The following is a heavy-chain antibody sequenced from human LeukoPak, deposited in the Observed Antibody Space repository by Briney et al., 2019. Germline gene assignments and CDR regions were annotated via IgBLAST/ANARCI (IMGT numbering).Heavy chain of an antibody. CDR3: ARSGLRSRSPNNWFDP. CDR2: INPNSGGT. V-gene: IGHV1-2*02. J-gene: IGHJ5*02. Sequence: ASVKVSCKASGYTFTAYYMHWVRQAPGQGLEWMGWINPNSGGTNYAQKFQGRATMTRDTSISTAYMELSSLRSDDTAVYYCARSGLRSRSPNNWFDPWGQGTLVTVSS. CDR1: GYTFTAYY. D-gene: IGHD1-14*01.